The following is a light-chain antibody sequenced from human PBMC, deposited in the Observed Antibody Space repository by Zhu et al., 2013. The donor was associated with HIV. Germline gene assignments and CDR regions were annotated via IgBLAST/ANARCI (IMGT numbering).Light chain of an antibody. CDR1: QSVSSSY. V-gene: IGKV3-20*01. CDR2: GAT. Sequence: EIVMTQSPATLSLSPGERATLSCRASQSVSSSYLVWYQQRPGQAPRLLIYGATERATGIPDRFSGSGSGTDFTLTISRLEPEDFAVYYCQQYDSSPRTFGQGTKVEIK. J-gene: IGKJ1*01. CDR3: QQYDSSPRT.